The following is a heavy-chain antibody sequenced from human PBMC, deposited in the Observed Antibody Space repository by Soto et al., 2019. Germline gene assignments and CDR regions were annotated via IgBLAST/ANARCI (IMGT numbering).Heavy chain of an antibody. CDR3: ARLVVVAATSYGMDV. Sequence: PGESLKISCRGSGYSFTSYWIGWVRQMPGKGLEWMGIIYPGDSDTRYSPSFQGQVTISADKSISTAYLQWSSLKASDTAMYYCARLVVVAATSYGMDVWGQGTTVTVS. D-gene: IGHD2-15*01. CDR2: IYPGDSDT. J-gene: IGHJ6*02. CDR1: GYSFTSYW. V-gene: IGHV5-51*01.